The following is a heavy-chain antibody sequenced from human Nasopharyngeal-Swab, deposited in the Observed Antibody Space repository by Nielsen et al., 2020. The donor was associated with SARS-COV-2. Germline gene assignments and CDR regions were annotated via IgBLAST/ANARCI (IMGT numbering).Heavy chain of an antibody. D-gene: IGHD3-22*01. CDR3: ARDRGWRDNSGYCDY. Sequence: GGSLRLSCAASGFTFSSYEMNWVRQAPGKGLEWVSYISSSGSLIYYADSVKGRLTISRDNAKNSLYLQMNSLRDEDTAVYYCARDRGWRDNSGYCDYWGQGTLVTVSS. CDR1: GFTFSSYE. V-gene: IGHV3-48*03. J-gene: IGHJ4*02. CDR2: ISSSGSLI.